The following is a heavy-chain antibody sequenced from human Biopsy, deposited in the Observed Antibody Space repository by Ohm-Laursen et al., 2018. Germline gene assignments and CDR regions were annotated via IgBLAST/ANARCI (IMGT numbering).Heavy chain of an antibody. J-gene: IGHJ4*02. CDR1: GYTLTELS. D-gene: IGHD1-1*01. Sequence: SSVKVSCKVSGYTLTELSMHWVRQAPGKGLEWMGGFAPENGKTVYAQNFQARVSMTEDTSTDTAYMELRSLRSGDTAVYYCAADINVWNVNYWGQGTQVTVSS. CDR3: AADINVWNVNY. V-gene: IGHV1-24*01. CDR2: FAPENGKT.